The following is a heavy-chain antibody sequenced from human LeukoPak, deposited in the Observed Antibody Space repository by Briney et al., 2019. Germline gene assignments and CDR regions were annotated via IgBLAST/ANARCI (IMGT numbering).Heavy chain of an antibody. J-gene: IGHJ4*02. CDR1: GGSISSRSYY. V-gene: IGHV4-39*07. CDR3: ARGRSRWDLLPFDY. D-gene: IGHD1-26*01. CDR2: IYYSGDT. Sequence: SETLSLTCTVSGGSISSRSYYWGWIRQPPGKGLEWIANIYYSGDTYYNPSLKSRVTISVDTSRNQFSLKLSSVTAADTAVYYCARGRSRWDLLPFDYWGQGTLVTVSS.